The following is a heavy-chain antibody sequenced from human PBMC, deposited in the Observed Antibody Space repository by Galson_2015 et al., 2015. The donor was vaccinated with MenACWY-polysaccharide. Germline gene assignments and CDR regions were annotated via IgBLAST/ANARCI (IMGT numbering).Heavy chain of an antibody. J-gene: IGHJ6*03. Sequence: TLSLTCTVSGDSMSGYYWSWIRQAPGKGLEWIGYIYYRGTTTYNPSLKSRLTMSVHTSNNQISVSLSSVTAADTAVYFCARVAPMPPENHYYMDVWGKGTTVTVSS. V-gene: IGHV4-59*01. CDR3: ARVAPMPPENHYYMDV. CDR2: IYYRGTT. D-gene: IGHD2-2*01. CDR1: GDSMSGYY.